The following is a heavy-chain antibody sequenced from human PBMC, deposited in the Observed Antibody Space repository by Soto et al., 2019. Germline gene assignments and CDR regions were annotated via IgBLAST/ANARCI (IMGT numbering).Heavy chain of an antibody. D-gene: IGHD2-21*01. CDR2: ISSSGSTI. Sequence: GGSLRRSCAASGFTFSDDYMSWIRQAPGKGLEWVSYISSSGSTIYYADSVRGRFTISRDNAKNSLYLQMNSLRAEDTAVYYCARDWCGGDCYAFDIWGQGTMVTVSS. CDR3: ARDWCGGDCYAFDI. J-gene: IGHJ3*02. V-gene: IGHV3-11*01. CDR1: GFTFSDDY.